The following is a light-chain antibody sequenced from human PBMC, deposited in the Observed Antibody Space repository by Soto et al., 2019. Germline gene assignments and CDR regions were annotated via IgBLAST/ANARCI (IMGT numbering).Light chain of an antibody. CDR2: GAS. Sequence: EIVITQSPATLSVSPGERATLSCRASQSVSSNLAWYQQKPGQAPRLLIYGASTRATGIPVRFSGSGSGTEFTLTISSLQSEDFVVYYCQQYNDWPPKQYTFGPGTKLEIK. CDR1: QSVSSN. V-gene: IGKV3-15*01. J-gene: IGKJ2*01. CDR3: QQYNDWPPKQYT.